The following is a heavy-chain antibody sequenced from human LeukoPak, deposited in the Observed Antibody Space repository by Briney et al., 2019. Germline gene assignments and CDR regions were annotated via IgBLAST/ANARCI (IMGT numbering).Heavy chain of an antibody. J-gene: IGHJ6*02. CDR3: ARDNLNSIVLMVYGRTDPMDL. CDR1: GYTFTSYG. Sequence: ASVKVSCKASGYTFTSYGISWVRQAPGQGLEWMGWISAYNGNTNYAQKLQGRVTMTTDTSTSTAYMELRSLRSDDTAVYYCARDNLNSIVLMVYGRTDPMDLWGQGTTVTVSS. D-gene: IGHD2-8*01. V-gene: IGHV1-18*01. CDR2: ISAYNGNT.